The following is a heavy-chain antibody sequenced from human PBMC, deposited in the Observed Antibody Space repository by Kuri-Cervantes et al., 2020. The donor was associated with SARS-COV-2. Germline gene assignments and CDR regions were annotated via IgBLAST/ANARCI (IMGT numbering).Heavy chain of an antibody. V-gene: IGHV3-21*01. J-gene: IGHJ4*02. CDR1: GFTFSSYS. CDR3: ASRGGNNWNDY. CDR2: ISSSSSYI. D-gene: IGHD1-1*01. Sequence: GESLKISCAASGFTFSSYSMNWVRQAPGKGLEWVSSISSSSSYIYYSDSVKGRFTISRDNAKNSLYLQMNSLGAEDTAVYYCASRGGNNWNDYWGQGTLVTVSS.